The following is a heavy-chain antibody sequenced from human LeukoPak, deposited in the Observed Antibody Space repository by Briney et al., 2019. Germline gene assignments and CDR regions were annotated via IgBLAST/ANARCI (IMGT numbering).Heavy chain of an antibody. CDR1: GGSISSYY. V-gene: IGHV4-59*01. J-gene: IGHJ4*02. CDR3: ARVFWNAFDY. CDR2: IYYSGST. Sequence: SETLSLTCTVSGGSISSYYWSWIRQPLGKGLEWIGYIYYSGSTNYNPSLKSRVTISVDTSKNQFSLKLSSVTAADTAVYYCARVFWNAFDYWGQGTLVTVSS. D-gene: IGHD3-3*01.